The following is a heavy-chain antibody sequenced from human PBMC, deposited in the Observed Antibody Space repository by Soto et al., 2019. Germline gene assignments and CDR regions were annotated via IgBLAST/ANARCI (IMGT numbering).Heavy chain of an antibody. CDR2: ISYDGGER. J-gene: IGHJ4*02. D-gene: IGHD2-21*02. CDR3: ARDLPLYCRGDCNFDF. V-gene: IGHV3-30*03. CDR1: GFIFKRYG. Sequence: LRLSSGGSGFIFKRYGMHWGRQGPGKGLEWVTGISYDGGERFYADSVKGRFTISRDNSKNRLDLQMSSLRPEDTAVYYCARDLPLYCRGDCNFDFWGQGTLVTVSS.